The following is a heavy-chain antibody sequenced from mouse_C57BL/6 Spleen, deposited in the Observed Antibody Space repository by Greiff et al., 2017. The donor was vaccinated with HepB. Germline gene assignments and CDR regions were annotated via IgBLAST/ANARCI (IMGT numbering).Heavy chain of an antibody. CDR3: ARRRGYDGYFDY. CDR1: GYSFTGYF. CDR2: INPYNGDT. D-gene: IGHD2-2*01. J-gene: IGHJ2*01. Sequence: EVMLVESGPELVKPGDSVKISCKASGYSFTGYFMNWVMQSHGKSLEWIGRINPYNGDTFYNQKFKGKATLTVDKSSSTAHMELRSLTSEDSAVYYCARRRGYDGYFDYWGQGTTLTVSS. V-gene: IGHV1-20*01.